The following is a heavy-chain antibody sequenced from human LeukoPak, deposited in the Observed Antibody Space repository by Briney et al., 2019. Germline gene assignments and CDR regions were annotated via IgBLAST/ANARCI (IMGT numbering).Heavy chain of an antibody. CDR3: ARETINYFDY. J-gene: IGHJ4*02. CDR1: GDSVSTDSAA. CDR2: TYYRSKWYI. V-gene: IGHV6-1*01. D-gene: IGHD4/OR15-4a*01. Sequence: SQTLSLTFAISGDSVSTDSAAWNWIRQSPSRGLEWLGRTYYRSKWYIGYAVSVQSRITINPNTSKNQFSLQLNSVTPEDTAVYFCARETINYFDYWGQGTLATVSS.